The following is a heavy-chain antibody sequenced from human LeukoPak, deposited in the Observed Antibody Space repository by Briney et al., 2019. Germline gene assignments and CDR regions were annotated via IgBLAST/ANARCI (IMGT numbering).Heavy chain of an antibody. CDR1: GYTFTSYD. Sequence: ASVKVSCKASGYTFTSYDINWVRQATGQGLEWMGWMNPNSGNTGYAQKFQGRVTMPRNTSLSTAYMELSSLRSEKTAVYYCARDLDRYYDSSGYQANDAFDIWGQGTMVTVSS. D-gene: IGHD3-22*01. V-gene: IGHV1-8*01. CDR2: MNPNSGNT. J-gene: IGHJ3*02. CDR3: ARDLDRYYDSSGYQANDAFDI.